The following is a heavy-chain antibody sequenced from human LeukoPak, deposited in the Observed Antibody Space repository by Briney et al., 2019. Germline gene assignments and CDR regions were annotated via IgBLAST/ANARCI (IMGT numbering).Heavy chain of an antibody. D-gene: IGHD2-2*01. Sequence: SETLSLTCTVSGGSISSGTSYWGWIRQPPGKGLEWIGRIYYSGGTYYNPSLKSRVTISVDTSKNQFSLQLSSVTAADTAVYYCAREPKPSSYYFDSWGQGTLVTVSS. CDR3: AREPKPSSYYFDS. CDR1: GGSISSGTSY. CDR2: IYYSGGT. J-gene: IGHJ4*02. V-gene: IGHV4-39*07.